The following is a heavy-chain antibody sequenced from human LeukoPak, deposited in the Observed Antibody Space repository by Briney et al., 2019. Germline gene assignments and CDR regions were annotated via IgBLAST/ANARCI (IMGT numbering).Heavy chain of an antibody. V-gene: IGHV1-46*01. D-gene: IGHD1-1*01. Sequence: ASVKVSCKASGYTFTSYGISWVRQAPGQGLEWMGIINPSGGSTSYAQKFQGRVTMTRDTSTSTVYMELSSLRSEDTAVYYCARSQSGYGNWFDPWGQGTLVTVSS. CDR1: GYTFTSYG. J-gene: IGHJ5*02. CDR2: INPSGGST. CDR3: ARSQSGYGNWFDP.